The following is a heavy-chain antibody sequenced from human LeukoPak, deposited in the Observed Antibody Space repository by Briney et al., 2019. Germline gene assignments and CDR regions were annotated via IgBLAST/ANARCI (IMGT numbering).Heavy chain of an antibody. CDR2: ISAYNGNT. J-gene: IGHJ6*02. Sequence: GASVKVSCKASGYTFTSYGISWVRQAPGQGLEWMGWISAYNGNTNYAQKLQGRVTMTTDTSTSTAYMELRSLRSDDTAVYYCARESPYDILTGHHNYYYGMDVWGQGTTVTVSS. D-gene: IGHD3-9*01. V-gene: IGHV1-18*01. CDR1: GYTFTSYG. CDR3: ARESPYDILTGHHNYYYGMDV.